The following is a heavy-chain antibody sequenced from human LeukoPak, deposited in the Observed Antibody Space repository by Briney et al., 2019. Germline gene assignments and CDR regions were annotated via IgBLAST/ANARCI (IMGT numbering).Heavy chain of an antibody. CDR1: GGSVSSNIYY. CDR3: ATAAGDSSGNNWFDP. Sequence: SETLSLTCTVSGGSVSSNIYYWNWIRQPPGKGLEWIGYIYYSGSTYYNPSLKSRVTISVDTSKNQFSLKLSSVTAADTAVYYCATAAGDSSGNNWFDPWGQGTLVTVSS. J-gene: IGHJ5*02. CDR2: IYYSGST. D-gene: IGHD2-21*02. V-gene: IGHV4-30-4*08.